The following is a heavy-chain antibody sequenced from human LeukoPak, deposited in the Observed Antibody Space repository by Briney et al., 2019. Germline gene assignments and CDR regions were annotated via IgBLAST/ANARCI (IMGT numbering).Heavy chain of an antibody. Sequence: SETLSLTCSVSGGSFSGYYWSWIRQPPGKGLEWIGEINHIGNTNYSPSLKSRVTISIDTSKNQFSLKLSSVTAADTAVYYCARDPSGYSSRFDYWGRGTLVTVSS. CDR2: INHIGNT. CDR3: ARDPSGYSSRFDY. CDR1: GGSFSGYY. V-gene: IGHV4-34*01. J-gene: IGHJ4*01. D-gene: IGHD3-22*01.